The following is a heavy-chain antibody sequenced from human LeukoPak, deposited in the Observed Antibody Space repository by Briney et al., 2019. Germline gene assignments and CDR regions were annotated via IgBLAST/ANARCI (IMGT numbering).Heavy chain of an antibody. CDR2: INTNTGNP. Sequence: ASVKVSCKASGYTFTSYGLNRVRQAPGQGLEWMGWINTNTGNPTYAQGFTGRFVFSLDTSVSTAYLQISSLKAEDTAVYYCARSVTPQYFQHWGQGTLVTVSS. D-gene: IGHD4-17*01. V-gene: IGHV7-4-1*02. CDR3: ARSVTPQYFQH. J-gene: IGHJ1*01. CDR1: GYTFTSYG.